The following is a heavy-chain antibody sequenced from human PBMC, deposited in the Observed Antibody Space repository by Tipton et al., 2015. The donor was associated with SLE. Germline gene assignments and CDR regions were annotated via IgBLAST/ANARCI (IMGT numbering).Heavy chain of an antibody. CDR2: VFHDGNNK. CDR1: GFSFSGYG. Sequence: SLRLSCAASGFSFSGYGMHWVRQAPGKGLEWVAVVFHDGNNKYYADSVKGRFTIPRDNSENTLFLQMNSLRAEDTGVYYCAKSRDGYNGDYWGQGTLVTVSS. V-gene: IGHV3-33*06. CDR3: AKSRDGYNGDY. J-gene: IGHJ4*02. D-gene: IGHD5-24*01.